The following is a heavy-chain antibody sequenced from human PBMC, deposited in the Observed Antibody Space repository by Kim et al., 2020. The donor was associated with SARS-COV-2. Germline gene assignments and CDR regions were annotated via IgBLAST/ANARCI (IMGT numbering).Heavy chain of an antibody. J-gene: IGHJ6*02. CDR3: ARPRDGYNFRYYYYGMDV. CDR1: GFIFSGST. V-gene: IGHV3-73*01. CDR2: IRSKAHSYAT. D-gene: IGHD5-12*01. Sequence: GGSLRLSCAASGFIFSGSTMHWVRQASGKGLEWVGRIRSKAHSYATAYATSVRGRFTISRDDSKDMAFLQMNSLKIEDTAVYYCARPRDGYNFRYYYYGMDVWGQGTTVTVSS.